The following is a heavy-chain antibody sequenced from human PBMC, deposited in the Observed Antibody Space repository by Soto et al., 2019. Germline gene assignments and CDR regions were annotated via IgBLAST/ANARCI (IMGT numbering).Heavy chain of an antibody. Sequence: SETLSLTCTVSGGSISSGGYYWSWIRQHPGKGLEWIGYIYYSGSTNYNPSLKSRVTISVDTSKNQFSLKLSSVTAADTAVYYCAREGTTGTRAYYHMYVCGKGTTVTVS. J-gene: IGHJ6*03. CDR2: IYYSGST. D-gene: IGHD1-1*01. V-gene: IGHV4-61*08. CDR3: AREGTTGTRAYYHMYV. CDR1: GGSISSGGYY.